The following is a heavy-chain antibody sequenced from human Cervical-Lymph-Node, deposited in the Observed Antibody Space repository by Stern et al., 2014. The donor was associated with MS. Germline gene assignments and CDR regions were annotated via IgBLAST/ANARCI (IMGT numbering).Heavy chain of an antibody. CDR1: GGSVSSGSYY. Sequence: DQLVESGPGLVKPSETLSLTCTVSGGSVSSGSYYWSWIRQPPGKGLEWIGYIYYSGSTNYNPSLKSRVTISVDTSKNQFSLKLSSVTAADTAVYYCARAEYSGYFDYWGQGTLVTVSS. CDR2: IYYSGST. J-gene: IGHJ4*02. V-gene: IGHV4-61*01. D-gene: IGHD1-26*01. CDR3: ARAEYSGYFDY.